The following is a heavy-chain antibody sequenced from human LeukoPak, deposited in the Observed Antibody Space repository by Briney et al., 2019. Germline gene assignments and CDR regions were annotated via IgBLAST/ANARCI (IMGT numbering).Heavy chain of an antibody. Sequence: SETLSLTCTVSGGSISSYYWSWIRQPPGKGLEWIGYIYYSGSTNYNPSLKSRVTISVDTSKNQFSLKLSSVTAADTAVYYCARGSNNCSGGSCYSEEYFQHWGQGTLVTVSS. CDR3: ARGSNNCSGGSCYSEEYFQH. V-gene: IGHV4-59*12. CDR2: IYYSGST. D-gene: IGHD2-15*01. CDR1: GGSISSYY. J-gene: IGHJ1*01.